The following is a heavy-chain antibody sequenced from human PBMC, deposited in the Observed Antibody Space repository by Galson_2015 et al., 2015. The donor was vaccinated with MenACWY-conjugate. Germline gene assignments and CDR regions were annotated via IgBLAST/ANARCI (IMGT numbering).Heavy chain of an antibody. CDR2: IYSGDSDT. D-gene: IGHD6-6*01. V-gene: IGHV5-51*01. J-gene: IGHJ4*02. Sequence: QSGAEVKKPGESLQISCKGSGYTFTSNWFGWVRQMPGKGLEWMGIIYSGDSDTRYTPSFQGHVTISADKSINTAYLQWGSLEASDTAMYYCARQGFGSSSLDYWGQGTLVTVSS. CDR3: ARQGFGSSSLDY. CDR1: GYTFTSNW.